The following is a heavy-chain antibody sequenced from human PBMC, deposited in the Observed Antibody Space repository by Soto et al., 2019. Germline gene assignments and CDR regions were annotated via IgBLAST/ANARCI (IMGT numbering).Heavy chain of an antibody. V-gene: IGHV3-53*01. Sequence: EVQLVESGGGLIQPGGSLRLSCAASGFTVSRNYMSWVRQAPGKGLEWVSVIYSDGSTYYADSVKGRFTISRDNSKNTLYLHMNSLRAEDTAVYYCARNYYDTGGGFDYWGQGTLVTFSS. J-gene: IGHJ4*02. CDR3: ARNYYDTGGGFDY. CDR1: GFTVSRNY. D-gene: IGHD3-22*01. CDR2: IYSDGST.